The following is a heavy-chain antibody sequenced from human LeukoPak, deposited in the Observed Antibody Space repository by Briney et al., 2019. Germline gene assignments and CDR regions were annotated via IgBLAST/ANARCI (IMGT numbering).Heavy chain of an antibody. Sequence: SETLSLTCAVYGGSFSGYYWSWIRQPPGKGLEWIGEINHSGSTNYNPSLKSRVTISVDTSKNQFSLKLSSVTAADTAVYYCARLSYYYGMDVWGQGTTVTVSS. CDR1: GGSFSGYY. CDR2: INHSGST. J-gene: IGHJ6*02. CDR3: ARLSYYYGMDV. V-gene: IGHV4-34*01.